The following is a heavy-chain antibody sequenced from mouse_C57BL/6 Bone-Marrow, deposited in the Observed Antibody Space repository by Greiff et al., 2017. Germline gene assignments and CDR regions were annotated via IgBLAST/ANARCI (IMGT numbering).Heavy chain of an antibody. D-gene: IGHD2-5*01. CDR3: TREWVIDYSNYGAMDY. CDR2: IDPETGGT. CDR1: GYTFTDYE. J-gene: IGHJ4*01. V-gene: IGHV1-15*01. Sequence: VQLQQSGAELVRPGASVTLSCKASGYTFTDYEMHWVKQTPVHGLEWIGAIDPETGGTAYNQKFKGKAILTADKSSSTAYMELRILTSEDSAVYYGTREWVIDYSNYGAMDYWGQGTSGTVSS.